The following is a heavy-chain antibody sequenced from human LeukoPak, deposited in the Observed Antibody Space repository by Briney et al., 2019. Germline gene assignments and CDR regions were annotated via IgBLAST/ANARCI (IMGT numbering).Heavy chain of an antibody. V-gene: IGHV1-69*02. Sequence: SVKVSCXASGGTFSSYTISWVRQAPGQGLAWMGRIIPILGIANYAQKFQGRVTITADKSTSTAYMELSSLRSEDTAVYYCATRYSSGWYYFDYWGQGTLVTVSS. CDR1: GGTFSSYT. D-gene: IGHD6-19*01. CDR2: IIPILGIA. J-gene: IGHJ4*02. CDR3: ATRYSSGWYYFDY.